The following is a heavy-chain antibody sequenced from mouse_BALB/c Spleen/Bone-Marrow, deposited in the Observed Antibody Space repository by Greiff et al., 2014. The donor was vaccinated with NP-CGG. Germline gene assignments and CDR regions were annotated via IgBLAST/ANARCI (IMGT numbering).Heavy chain of an antibody. J-gene: IGHJ2*01. Sequence: VQLQQSGAELVRPGASVKISCKASGYAFSIYWMNWVKQRPGQGLEWIGQIYPEDDDTDYNGKFKGKATLTADRSSSTAYMQLNSLTSEDSAGYACDRGEISIDYWGQGTTLTVSS. V-gene: IGHV1-80*01. CDR3: DRGEISIDY. CDR2: IYPEDDDT. CDR1: GYAFSIYW.